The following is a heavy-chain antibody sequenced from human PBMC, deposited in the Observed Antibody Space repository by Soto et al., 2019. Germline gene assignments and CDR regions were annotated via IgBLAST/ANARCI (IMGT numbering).Heavy chain of an antibody. J-gene: IGHJ6*02. CDR2: ISGSGGST. CDR3: ARDPLRFLEWLPGRLTESGGYYYGMDV. CDR1: GFTFSIFA. D-gene: IGHD3-3*01. V-gene: IGHV3-23*01. Sequence: PGGSLRLSCAASGFTFSIFAMSWVRQSPGKGLEWVSTISGSGGSTYYADAVKGRFTISRDNSMGTLYLQMKSLRAEDTAVYYCARDPLRFLEWLPGRLTESGGYYYGMDVWGQGTTVTVSS.